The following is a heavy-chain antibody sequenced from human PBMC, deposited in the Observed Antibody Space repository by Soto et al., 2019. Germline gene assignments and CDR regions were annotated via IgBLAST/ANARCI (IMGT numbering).Heavy chain of an antibody. CDR2: INPNSGVT. CDR1: GSTFTGYY. CDR3: AKEGSGSFHPIDY. V-gene: IGHV1-2*02. D-gene: IGHD1-26*01. J-gene: IGHJ4*02. Sequence: GASVNLSCKASGSTFTGYYIRWGRQAPGQGLEWMGWINPNSGVTDYAQNFQGRVTISRDNSKNTLYVQMNSLRADDTAVYYCAKEGSGSFHPIDYWGQGTLVTVSS.